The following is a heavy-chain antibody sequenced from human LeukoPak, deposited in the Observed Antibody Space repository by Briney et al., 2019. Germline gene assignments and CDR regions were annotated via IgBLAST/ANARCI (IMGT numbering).Heavy chain of an antibody. J-gene: IGHJ4*02. CDR1: GYNFTIYW. V-gene: IGHV5-51*01. Sequence: GESLKISCKGSGYNFTIYWIGWVRQMPGKGLEWMGIIYPGDSDTRYSPSFQGQVTISADKSIGTAYLQWSSLKASDTAIYYCARSKLGSLTVPFDYWGQGTLVTVSS. CDR2: IYPGDSDT. D-gene: IGHD3-9*01. CDR3: ARSKLGSLTVPFDY.